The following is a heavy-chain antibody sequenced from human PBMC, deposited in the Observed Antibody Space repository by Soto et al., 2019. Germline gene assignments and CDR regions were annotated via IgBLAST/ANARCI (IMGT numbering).Heavy chain of an antibody. V-gene: IGHV3-53*01. CDR1: GLTVSGNKY. Sequence: GGSLRLSCAAFGLTVSGNKYISWVHQPRGKGQEWVSALYDVDGTYYADSVKGRFTTSIDTSRTIVYIQMHSMRVDYTAVYFCATWHLQEHAYDNWGQGTTVTVSS. J-gene: IGHJ3*02. CDR3: ATWHLQEHAYDN. D-gene: IGHD4-4*01. CDR2: LYDVDGT.